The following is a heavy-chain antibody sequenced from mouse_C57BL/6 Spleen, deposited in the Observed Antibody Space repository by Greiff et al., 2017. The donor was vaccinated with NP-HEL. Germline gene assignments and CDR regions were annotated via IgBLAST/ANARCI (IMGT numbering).Heavy chain of an antibody. CDR2: IDPSDSET. V-gene: IGHV1-52*01. CDR1: GYTFTSYW. J-gene: IGHJ4*01. D-gene: IGHD3-2*02. Sequence: QVQLQQSGAELVRPGSSVKLSCKASGYTFTSYWMHWVKQRPIQGLEWIGNIDPSDSETHYNQKFKDKATLTVDKSSSTAYMQLSSLTSEDSAVYYCARSAQATLYYAMDYWGQGTSVTVSS. CDR3: ARSAQATLYYAMDY.